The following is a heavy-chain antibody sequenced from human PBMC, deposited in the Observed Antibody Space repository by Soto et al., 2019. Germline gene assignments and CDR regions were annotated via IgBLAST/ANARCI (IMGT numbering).Heavy chain of an antibody. CDR2: INTARTTK. CDR3: ARAECSTPDCLTAYYSYGLDF. J-gene: IGHJ6*02. Sequence: GSLRLSCAASGFTFSNYAMNWVRQASGKGLEWVSYINTARTTKYYAESVKGRFNISRDNARNSLFLQMNSLSAEDTAVYYCARAECSTPDCLTAYYSYGLDFWGQGTTVTVSS. D-gene: IGHD2-2*01. CDR1: GFTFSNYA. V-gene: IGHV3-48*04.